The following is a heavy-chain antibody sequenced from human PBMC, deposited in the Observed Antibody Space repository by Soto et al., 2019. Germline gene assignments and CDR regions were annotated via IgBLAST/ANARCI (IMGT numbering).Heavy chain of an antibody. V-gene: IGHV4-4*02. D-gene: IGHD2-2*01. Sequence: QVQLQESGPGLVKPSGTLSHTCAVSGGSIRSRNWWSWVRQPPGKGLEWIGEIYHSGSTNYNPSLKSRVTISVDKSKNQFSLKLSSVTAADTAVYYSARVVGGYYYGMDVWGQGTTVTVSS. CDR3: ARVVGGYYYGMDV. CDR1: GGSIRSRNW. CDR2: IYHSGST. J-gene: IGHJ6*02.